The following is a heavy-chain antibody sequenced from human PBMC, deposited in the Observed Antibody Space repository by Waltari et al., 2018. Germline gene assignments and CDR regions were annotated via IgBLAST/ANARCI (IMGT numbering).Heavy chain of an antibody. CDR2: INVDGSST. CDR1: GFTFSNYW. D-gene: IGHD2-15*01. Sequence: EVQLVESGGDLVQPGGSLRLSCAASGFTFSNYWMHWVRQAPGKGLAWVSRINVDGSSTVDANSVAGRFTISRDNAKNTVYLEMSGLRAEDTAVYYCTRGEIKYSRFDYWGQGSLVTVSS. CDR3: TRGEIKYSRFDY. V-gene: IGHV3-74*01. J-gene: IGHJ4*02.